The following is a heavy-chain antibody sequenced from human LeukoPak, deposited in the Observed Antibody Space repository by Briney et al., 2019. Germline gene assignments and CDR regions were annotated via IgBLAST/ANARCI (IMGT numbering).Heavy chain of an antibody. Sequence: PVKVSCKASGGTFSSYAISWVRQAPGQGLEWMGRIIPILGIANYAQKFQGRVTITADKSTSTAYMELSSLRSEDTAVYYCAREAVAYCGGDCYSYFDYWGQGTLVTVSS. CDR1: GGTFSSYA. CDR3: AREAVAYCGGDCYSYFDY. D-gene: IGHD2-21*02. J-gene: IGHJ4*02. V-gene: IGHV1-69*04. CDR2: IIPILGIA.